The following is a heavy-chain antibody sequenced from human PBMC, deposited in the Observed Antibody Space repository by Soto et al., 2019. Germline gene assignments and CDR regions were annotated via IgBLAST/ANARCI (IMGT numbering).Heavy chain of an antibody. V-gene: IGHV3-21*01. CDR2: ISSSSSYI. Sequence: GFVRLSFAAAGFTFSSYSMNWVRQAPGKGPEWVSSISSSSSYIYYADSVKGRFTISRDNAKNSLYLQMNSLRAEDTAVYYCARRDFWSGYYTPDLVYYGMDVWGQGTTVTVSS. D-gene: IGHD3-3*01. J-gene: IGHJ6*02. CDR3: ARRDFWSGYYTPDLVYYGMDV. CDR1: GFTFSSYS.